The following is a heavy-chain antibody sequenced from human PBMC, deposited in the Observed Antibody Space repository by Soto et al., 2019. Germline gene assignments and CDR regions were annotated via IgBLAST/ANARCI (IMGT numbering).Heavy chain of an antibody. D-gene: IGHD2-8*01. J-gene: IGHJ5*01. V-gene: IGHV3-7*03. CDR2: IKEDGSER. CDR1: GFRFSCCW. Sequence: GGSLRLSCEASGFRFSCCWMSWVRQAPGKGLEWVANIKEDGSERYHVDSVKGRFTISRDNAKSSLYLQMNGLRDEDTAVYYCVKGGTNFDSWGQGTLVTVSS. CDR3: VKGGTNFDS.